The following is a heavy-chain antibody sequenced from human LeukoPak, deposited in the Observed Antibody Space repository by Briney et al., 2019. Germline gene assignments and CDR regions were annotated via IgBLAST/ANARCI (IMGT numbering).Heavy chain of an antibody. J-gene: IGHJ4*02. V-gene: IGHV3-21*01. CDR1: GFTFSDYN. CDR3: ARSYYAGSDYYGN. D-gene: IGHD3-22*01. CDR2: ISSTSSYI. Sequence: GGSLRLSCAASGFTFSDYNMNWVRQAPGKGLEWVSSISSTSSYINYADSVKGRFTISRDNGKNSLYLRMNSLRAEDTAVYYCARSYYAGSDYYGNWGQGTLVTVSS.